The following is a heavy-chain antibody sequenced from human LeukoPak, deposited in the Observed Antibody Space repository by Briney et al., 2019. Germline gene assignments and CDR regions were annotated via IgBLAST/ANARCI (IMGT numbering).Heavy chain of an antibody. J-gene: IGHJ4*02. CDR3: AREPRDCTGGTCQSAGGYYFYY. CDR1: GFTFSNYA. D-gene: IGHD2-15*01. V-gene: IGHV3-23*01. Sequence: SGGSLRLSCAASGFTFSNYAMSWVRQAPGKGLEWASGISASGGSYYADSVKGRFTVSRDISKNTLYLQMNSLRAEDTAVYFCAREPRDCTGGTCQSAGGYYFYYWSQGTLVTVSS. CDR2: ISASGGS.